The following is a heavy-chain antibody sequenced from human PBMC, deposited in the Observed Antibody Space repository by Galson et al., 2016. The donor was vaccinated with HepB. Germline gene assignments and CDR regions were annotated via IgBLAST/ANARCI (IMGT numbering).Heavy chain of an antibody. Sequence: SLRLSCAASGFTFSNYSMNWVRQAPGKGLEWVSSISSSNTYIYYVDSVKGRFTISRDNAKNSLYLQMSSLRVEDTAVYYCARGPPYCSSTSCQIDYWGQGTLVTVSS. CDR1: GFTFSNYS. CDR2: ISSSNTYI. CDR3: ARGPPYCSSTSCQIDY. J-gene: IGHJ4*02. D-gene: IGHD2-2*01. V-gene: IGHV3-21*01.